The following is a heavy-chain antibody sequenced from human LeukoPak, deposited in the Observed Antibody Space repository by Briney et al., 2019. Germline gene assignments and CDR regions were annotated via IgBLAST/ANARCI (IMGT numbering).Heavy chain of an antibody. CDR2: IYYGGSA. CDR3: ALGEPVSPYYYYYMDV. V-gene: IGHV4-39*07. D-gene: IGHD3-16*01. Sequence: SDTLSLTCTVSGCSITSSGFYWGWIRQPPGKGLEWIGNIYYGGSAYYNPALKSRVTISVDTSKNQFSLKLSSVTAADTAVYYCALGEPVSPYYYYYMDVWGKGTTVTVSS. CDR1: GCSITSSGFY. J-gene: IGHJ6*03.